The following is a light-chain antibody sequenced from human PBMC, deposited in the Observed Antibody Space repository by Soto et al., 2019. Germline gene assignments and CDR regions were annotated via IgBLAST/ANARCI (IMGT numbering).Light chain of an antibody. V-gene: IGKV3-15*01. CDR3: QQYYDWPTIT. CDR1: ESVRSN. J-gene: IGKJ5*01. CDR2: GAS. Sequence: EIVMTQSPATLSVPPGDRATLSCRASESVRSNLAWYQLKPGQAPRLLIYGASIRAADIPARFSGSGSGTEFTLTISTLQSQDFAIYYCQQYYDWPTITFGQGTRLE.